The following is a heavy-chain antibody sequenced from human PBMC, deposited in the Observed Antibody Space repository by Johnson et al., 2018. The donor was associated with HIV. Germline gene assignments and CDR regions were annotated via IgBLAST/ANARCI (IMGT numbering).Heavy chain of an antibody. Sequence: QVQLVESGGGVVQPGGSLRLSCRFSFSSYGMHWVRQAPGKGLEWVAFIRYDGSNKYYADSVQGRFTISRDNSKNTLYIKMNSLRDEETAVYYCAKDLGQRVGAPAYYALDIWGQGTVVTVSS. V-gene: IGHV3-30*02. CDR2: IRYDGSNK. CDR1: FSFSSYG. CDR3: AKDLGQRVGAPAYYALDI. D-gene: IGHD1-26*01. J-gene: IGHJ3*02.